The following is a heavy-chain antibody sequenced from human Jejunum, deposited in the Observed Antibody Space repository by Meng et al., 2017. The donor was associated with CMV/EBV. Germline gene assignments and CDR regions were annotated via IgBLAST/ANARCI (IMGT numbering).Heavy chain of an antibody. CDR1: GNTFRSYG. Sequence: KVSGNTFRSYGINWVRQAPGQGLEWMGWISGYNGNKNYAQRLQGRVTMTTDTSTSTAYMELRSLRSDDMAVYYCARSGINDYGFFDYWGQGTLVTVSS. CDR2: ISGYNGNK. D-gene: IGHD5-12*01. J-gene: IGHJ4*02. V-gene: IGHV1-18*03. CDR3: ARSGINDYGFFDY.